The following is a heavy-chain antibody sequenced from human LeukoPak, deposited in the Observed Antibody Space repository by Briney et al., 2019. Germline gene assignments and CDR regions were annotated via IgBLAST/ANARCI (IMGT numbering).Heavy chain of an antibody. CDR3: AKVQSDIVGAMFFAFDV. CDR1: GFTFNSYS. CDR2: IIGSGSEM. J-gene: IGHJ3*01. Sequence: PGGSLRLSCGVSGFTFNSYSMNWVRHAPGKGLEWVASIIGSGSEMFYADSLKGRFTISRDNSENSLYLQMNSLRVEDTAVYYCAKVQSDIVGAMFFAFDVWGQGTMVSVYS. D-gene: IGHD1-26*01. V-gene: IGHV3-21*06.